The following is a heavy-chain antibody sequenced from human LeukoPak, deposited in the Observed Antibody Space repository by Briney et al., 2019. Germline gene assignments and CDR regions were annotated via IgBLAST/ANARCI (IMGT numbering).Heavy chain of an antibody. CDR1: GFTFSSYS. Sequence: GGSLRLSCAASGFTFSSYSMNWVRQAPGKGLEWVSYISSSSSTIYYADSVKGRFTISRDNAKNSLYLQMNSLRAEDTAVYYCAREPDILTGYSPVPFDYWGQGTLVTVSS. CDR3: AREPDILTGYSPVPFDY. J-gene: IGHJ4*02. V-gene: IGHV3-48*04. D-gene: IGHD3-9*01. CDR2: ISSSSSTI.